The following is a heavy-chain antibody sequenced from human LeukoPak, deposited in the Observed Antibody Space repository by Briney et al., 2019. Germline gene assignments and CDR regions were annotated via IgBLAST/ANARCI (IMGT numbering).Heavy chain of an antibody. CDR2: INHSGST. CDR3: ARDRPGGSSLDY. J-gene: IGHJ4*02. Sequence: SETLSLTCAVYGGSFSGYYWSWIRQPPGKGLEWIGEINHSGSTNHNPSLKSRVTISVDTSKNQFSLKLSSVTAADTAVYYCARDRPGGSSLDYWGQGTLVTVSS. V-gene: IGHV4-34*01. CDR1: GGSFSGYY. D-gene: IGHD6-13*01.